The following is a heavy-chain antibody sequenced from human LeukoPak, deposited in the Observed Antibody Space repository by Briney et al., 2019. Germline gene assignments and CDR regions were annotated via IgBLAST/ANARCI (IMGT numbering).Heavy chain of an antibody. D-gene: IGHD3-10*01. J-gene: IGHJ6*03. CDR1: GGTFSSYS. CDR2: INPSGGST. CDR3: ARRDYYGSGSYPYYYHNYMDV. V-gene: IGHV1-46*01. Sequence: ASVKVSCKASGGTFSSYSITWVRQAPGQGLEWMGIINPSGGSTSYAQKVQGRVTMTRNTSISTAYMELSSLRSEDTAVYYCARRDYYGSGSYPYYYHNYMDVWGKGTTLTISS.